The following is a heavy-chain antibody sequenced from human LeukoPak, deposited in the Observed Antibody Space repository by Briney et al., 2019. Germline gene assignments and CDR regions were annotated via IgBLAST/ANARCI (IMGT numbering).Heavy chain of an antibody. V-gene: IGHV4-4*07. CDR3: ARGPLDDILTGSHLDY. J-gene: IGHJ4*02. CDR1: GGSISSYY. Sequence: SETLSLTCTVSGGSISSYYWSWIRQPPGKGLEWIGRIYTSGSTNYNPSLKSRVTISVDTSKNQFSLKLSSVTAADTAVYYCARGPLDDILTGSHLDYWGQGTLVTVSS. CDR2: IYTSGST. D-gene: IGHD3-9*01.